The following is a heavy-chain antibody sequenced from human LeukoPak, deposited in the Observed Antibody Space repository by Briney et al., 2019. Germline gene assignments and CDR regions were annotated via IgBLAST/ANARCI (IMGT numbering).Heavy chain of an antibody. V-gene: IGHV3-33*06. Sequence: GGSLRLSCAASGFTFRSYGMHWVRQAPGKGLEWVAVIWYDGSNKYYADSVKGRFTISRDNSKNTLYLQMNSLRAEDTAVYYCAKAGGKKVVVTHFDYWGQGTLVTVSS. CDR1: GFTFRSYG. D-gene: IGHD3-22*01. CDR2: IWYDGSNK. J-gene: IGHJ4*02. CDR3: AKAGGKKVVVTHFDY.